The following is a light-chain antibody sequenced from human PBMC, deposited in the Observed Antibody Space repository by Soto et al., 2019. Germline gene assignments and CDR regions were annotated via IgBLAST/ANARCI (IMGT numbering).Light chain of an antibody. CDR2: SND. Sequence: QSVLTQPPSASGTPGQRVTISCSGSSSNIETNYVYWYQQLPGAAPKLLIYSNDQRPSGVPDRFSASKSGTSASLAISGLRSEDEGDYYCSATDDRLSGPVFGGGTKLTVL. CDR1: SSNIETNY. V-gene: IGLV1-47*02. CDR3: SATDDRLSGPV. J-gene: IGLJ2*01.